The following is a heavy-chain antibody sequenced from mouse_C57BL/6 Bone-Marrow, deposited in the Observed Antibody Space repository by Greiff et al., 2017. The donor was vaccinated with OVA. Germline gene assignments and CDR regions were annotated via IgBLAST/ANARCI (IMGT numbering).Heavy chain of an antibody. CDR3: ARNYMRAWFAY. D-gene: IGHD2-12*01. Sequence: VKLQQPGAELVKPGASVKLSCKASGYTFTSYWMHWVKQRPGQGLEWIGMIHPNSGSTNYNEKFKSKATLTVDKSSSTAYMQLSSLTSEDSAVYYCARNYMRAWFAYWGQGTLVTVSA. J-gene: IGHJ3*01. CDR2: IHPNSGST. CDR1: GYTFTSYW. V-gene: IGHV1-64*01.